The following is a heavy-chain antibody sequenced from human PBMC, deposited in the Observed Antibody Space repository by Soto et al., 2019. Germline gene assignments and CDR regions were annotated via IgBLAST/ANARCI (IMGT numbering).Heavy chain of an antibody. D-gene: IGHD2-15*01. J-gene: IGHJ6*02. Sequence: PSETLSLTCAVSGYSISSGYYWGWIRQPPGKGLEWIGSIYHSGSTYYNPSLKSRVTISVDTSKNQFSLKLSSVTAADTAVYYCARDGKTVXAATGEKYYYYYYGMDVWGQGTTVTVSS. CDR2: IYHSGST. CDR1: GYSISSGYY. CDR3: ARDGKTVXAATGEKYYYYYYGMDV. V-gene: IGHV4-38-2*02.